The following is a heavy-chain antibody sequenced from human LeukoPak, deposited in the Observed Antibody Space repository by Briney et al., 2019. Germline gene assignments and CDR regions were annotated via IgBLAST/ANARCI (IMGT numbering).Heavy chain of an antibody. CDR3: ARGPSITMVRGGQWYYYMDV. CDR2: INPRGGST. V-gene: IGHV1-46*01. D-gene: IGHD3-10*01. J-gene: IGHJ6*03. CDR1: GYTFTSYY. Sequence: ASVKVSYKASGYTFTSYYMHWVRQAPGQGLEWMGIINPRGGSTNYAQKFQGRVTMTRDTSTNTVYMELSSLRSEDTAVYYCARGPSITMVRGGQWYYYMDVWGKGTTVTISS.